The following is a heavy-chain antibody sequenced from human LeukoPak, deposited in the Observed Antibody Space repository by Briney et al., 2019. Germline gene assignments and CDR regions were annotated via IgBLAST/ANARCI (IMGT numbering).Heavy chain of an antibody. Sequence: ASVKVSCKVSGYTLTELSMHWVRQAPGKGLEWMGGFDPEDGETIYAQKFQGRVTMTEDTSTDTAYMELSRLRSDDTAVYYCARDRIVTTPSYYYYGMDVWGQGTTVTVSS. CDR3: ARDRIVTTPSYYYYGMDV. V-gene: IGHV1-24*01. J-gene: IGHJ6*02. CDR1: GYTLTELS. D-gene: IGHD4-11*01. CDR2: FDPEDGET.